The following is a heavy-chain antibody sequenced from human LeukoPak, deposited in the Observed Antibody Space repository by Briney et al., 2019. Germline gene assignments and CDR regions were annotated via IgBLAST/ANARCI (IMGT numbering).Heavy chain of an antibody. CDR2: ISGSADIT. V-gene: IGHV3-23*01. J-gene: IGHJ3*02. Sequence: GGSLRLSCSASGFTFSSYAMGWVRQAPVRGLECVASISGSADITTYADSLKGRFTIYRDNSKNTLYLQINSLRDEDTALYYCGKYLQPSGYPYALDTWGQGTMVTVSS. CDR1: GFTFSSYA. D-gene: IGHD5-12*01. CDR3: GKYLQPSGYPYALDT.